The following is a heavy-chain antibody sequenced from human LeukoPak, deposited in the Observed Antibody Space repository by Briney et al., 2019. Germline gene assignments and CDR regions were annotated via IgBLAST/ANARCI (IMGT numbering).Heavy chain of an antibody. CDR2: IQYDGSNK. D-gene: IGHD3-9*01. V-gene: IGHV3-30*02. Sequence: PGGSLRLSCAASGFTFSSYDMHWVRQAPGKGLEWVAFIQYDGSNKYYADSVKGRFTISRDNSKNTLYLQMSSLRAEDTAVYYCAKGDDILTGYYRTLYYWGQGALVTVSS. CDR3: AKGDDILTGYYRTLYY. CDR1: GFTFSSYD. J-gene: IGHJ4*02.